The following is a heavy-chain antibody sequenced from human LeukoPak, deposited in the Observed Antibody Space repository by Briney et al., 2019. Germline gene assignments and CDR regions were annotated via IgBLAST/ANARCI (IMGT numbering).Heavy chain of an antibody. D-gene: IGHD3-22*01. J-gene: IGHJ6*02. V-gene: IGHV3-21*04. CDR1: GFTFSSYS. Sequence: GGSLRLSCAASGFTFSSYSMNWVRQAPGKGLEWVSSISSSSSYIYYADSVKGRFTTSRDNAKNSLYLQMNSLRPEDTALYYCAKDLSSAITSALVLDVWGQGTTVIVSS. CDR3: AKDLSSAITSALVLDV. CDR2: ISSSSSYI.